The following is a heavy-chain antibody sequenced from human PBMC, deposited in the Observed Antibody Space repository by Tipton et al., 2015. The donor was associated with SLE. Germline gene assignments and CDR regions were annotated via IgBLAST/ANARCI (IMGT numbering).Heavy chain of an antibody. CDR2: ISSSSSTI. V-gene: IGHV3-48*01. CDR3: ARDPSGPGSSSSSMDV. D-gene: IGHD6-6*01. J-gene: IGHJ6*02. CDR1: GFAFSSYS. Sequence: GSLRLSCAASGFAFSSYSMNWVRQAPGKGLEWVSYISSSSSTIYYADSVKGRFTISRDNAKNSLYLQMNSLRAEDTAVYYCARDPSGPGSSSSSMDVWGQGTTVTVSS.